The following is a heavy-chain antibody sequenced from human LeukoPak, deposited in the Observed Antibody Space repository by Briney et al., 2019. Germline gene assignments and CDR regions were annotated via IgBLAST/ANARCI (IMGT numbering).Heavy chain of an antibody. CDR2: MGWNSGSI. V-gene: IGHV3-9*01. D-gene: IGHD4-23*01. J-gene: IGHJ2*01. Sequence: GGSLRLSCAASGCTLDDCAMLWVRPAPGKGLEWGSGMGWNSGSIGYADSVKGRFTTSRDNAQTSLYLPMTRLRAEDTALYSCAQDRVGLYGGNSERYFYLWGRGTLLTVSS. CDR3: AQDRVGLYGGNSERYFYL. CDR1: GCTLDDCA.